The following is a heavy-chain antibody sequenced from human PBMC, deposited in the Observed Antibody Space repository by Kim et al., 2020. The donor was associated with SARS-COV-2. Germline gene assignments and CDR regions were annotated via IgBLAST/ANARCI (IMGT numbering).Heavy chain of an antibody. Sequence: KYSEKFQGRVTITRDTSASTAYRGLSSLRSEATALYYCARATGSGSYLLDFWGQGTLVTVSS. CDR3: ARATGSGSYLLDF. J-gene: IGHJ4*02. V-gene: IGHV1-3*01. D-gene: IGHD3-10*01.